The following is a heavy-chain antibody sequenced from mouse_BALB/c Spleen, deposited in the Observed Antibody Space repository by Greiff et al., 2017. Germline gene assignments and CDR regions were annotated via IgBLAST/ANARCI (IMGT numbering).Heavy chain of an antibody. D-gene: IGHD1-1*01. CDR1: GYAFSSYW. Sequence: QVQLKESGAELVRPGSSVKISCKASGYAFSSYWMNWVQQRPGQGLEWIGQIYPGAGDTNYNGKFKGKATLTADKSSSTAYMQLSSLTSEDSAVYCCARRYYGSSGDWGEGTTLTVSS. V-gene: IGHV1-80*01. CDR2: IYPGAGDT. J-gene: IGHJ2*01. CDR3: ARRYYGSSGD.